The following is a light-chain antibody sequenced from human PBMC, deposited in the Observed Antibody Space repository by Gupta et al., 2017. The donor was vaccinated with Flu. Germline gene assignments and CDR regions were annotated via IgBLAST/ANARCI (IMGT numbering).Light chain of an antibody. CDR2: LGS. CDR1: QSLLHSNGYNY. J-gene: IGKJ4*01. CDR3: MQALQTPRT. Sequence: VNPGEPASISCRSSQSLLHSNGYNYLDCYLQKSGQSPQLLIYLGSNRASGVPDRFSGSGSGTDFTLKISRVEAEDVGVYYCMQALQTPRTFGGGTKVEIK. V-gene: IGKV2-28*01.